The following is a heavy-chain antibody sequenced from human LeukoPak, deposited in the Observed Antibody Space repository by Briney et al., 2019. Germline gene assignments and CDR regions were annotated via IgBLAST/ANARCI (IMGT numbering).Heavy chain of an antibody. J-gene: IGHJ4*02. CDR1: GGSISSSSYY. Sequence: SGTLSLTCTVSGGSISSSSYYWGWIRQPPGKGLEWIGSIYYSGSTYYNPSLKSRVTISVDTSKNQFSLKLSSVTAADTAVYYCARLSQDTAMVKVYFDYWGQGTLVTVSS. CDR2: IYYSGST. CDR3: ARLSQDTAMVKVYFDY. D-gene: IGHD5-18*01. V-gene: IGHV4-39*01.